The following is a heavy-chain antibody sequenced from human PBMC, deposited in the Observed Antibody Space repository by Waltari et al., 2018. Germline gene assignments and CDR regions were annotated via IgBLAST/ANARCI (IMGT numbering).Heavy chain of an antibody. V-gene: IGHV1-18*01. CDR1: GYTFTSHR. Sequence: QVQLVQSGAEGKKPGASVKVSCRASGYTFTSHRSSWVRPAPGQGLEWLGWISAYNGNKNYAQKLQGRVTMTTDTSTSTAYMELRSLRSDDTAVYYCARVRVGDYGDFNFDYWGQGTLVTVSS. J-gene: IGHJ4*02. CDR2: ISAYNGNK. D-gene: IGHD4-17*01. CDR3: ARVRVGDYGDFNFDY.